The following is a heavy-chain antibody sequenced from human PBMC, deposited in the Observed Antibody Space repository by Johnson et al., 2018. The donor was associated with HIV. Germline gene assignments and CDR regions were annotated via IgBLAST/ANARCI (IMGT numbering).Heavy chain of an antibody. CDR2: IDYDESKK. D-gene: IGHD3-10*01. Sequence: QVQLVESGGGVVQPGGSLRLSCEASGFSFSSYGMHWVRQAPGRGLEWVAFIDYDESKKNYIDSVKGRFTISRDNSRNTLYLQMNSLRAEDTAVYYCAQTNMVRRFVWLDGPVWGQGTMVTVS. V-gene: IGHV3-30*02. CDR1: GFSFSSYG. J-gene: IGHJ3*01. CDR3: AQTNMVRRFVWLDGPV.